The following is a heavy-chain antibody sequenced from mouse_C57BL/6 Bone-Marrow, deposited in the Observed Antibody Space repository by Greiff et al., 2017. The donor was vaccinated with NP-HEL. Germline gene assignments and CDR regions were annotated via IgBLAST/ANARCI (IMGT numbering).Heavy chain of an antibody. D-gene: IGHD1-3*01. CDR3: ARRPLTFYWYFDV. CDR2: ISSGGSYT. V-gene: IGHV5-6*02. J-gene: IGHJ1*03. Sequence: EVNVVESGGDLVKPGGSLKLSCAASGFTFSSYGMSWVRQTPDKRLEWVATISSGGSYTYYPDSVKGRFTISRDNAKNTLYLQMSSLKSEDTAMYYCARRPLTFYWYFDVWGTGTTVTVSS. CDR1: GFTFSSYG.